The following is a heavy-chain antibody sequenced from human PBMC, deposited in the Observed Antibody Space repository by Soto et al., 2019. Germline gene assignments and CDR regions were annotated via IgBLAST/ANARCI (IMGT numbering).Heavy chain of an antibody. D-gene: IGHD2-8*01. J-gene: IGHJ3*02. CDR3: ARGRDGVDGSERMVHAWTTAFDI. CDR1: GGSISSYY. Sequence: SETLSLTCTVSGGSISSYYWSWIRQPPGKGLEWIGYIYYSGSTNYNPSLKSRVTISVDTSKNQFSLKLSSVTAADTAVYYCARGRDGVDGSERMVHAWTTAFDIWGQGTMVTVSS. V-gene: IGHV4-59*01. CDR2: IYYSGST.